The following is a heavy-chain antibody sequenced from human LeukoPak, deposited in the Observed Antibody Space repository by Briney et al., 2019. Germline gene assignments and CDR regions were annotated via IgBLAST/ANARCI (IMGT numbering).Heavy chain of an antibody. CDR3: AKTARDTRKNWFDP. D-gene: IGHD5-24*01. Sequence: GGPLRLSCAASGLTFSSYGMHWVRQAPGKGLEWVAVISYDGSNKYYADSVKGRFTISRDNSKNTLYLQMNSLRAEDTAVYYCAKTARDTRKNWFDPWGQRTLVTVSS. CDR1: GLTFSSYG. CDR2: ISYDGSNK. J-gene: IGHJ5*02. V-gene: IGHV3-30*18.